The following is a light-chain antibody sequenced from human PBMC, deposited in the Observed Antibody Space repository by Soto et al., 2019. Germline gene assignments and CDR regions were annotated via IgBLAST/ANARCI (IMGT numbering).Light chain of an antibody. V-gene: IGKV1-5*01. CDR2: DAS. J-gene: IGKJ1*01. CDR1: QSISNW. CDR3: QQYNSYSS. Sequence: NPITQSPSTLSASVEDRVTITCRASQSISNWLAWYQQKPGNSPKLLIYDASSLDSGVPSRFSGSGSGTEFTLTISSLQPDDFATYYCQQYNSYSSFGQGTKVDIK.